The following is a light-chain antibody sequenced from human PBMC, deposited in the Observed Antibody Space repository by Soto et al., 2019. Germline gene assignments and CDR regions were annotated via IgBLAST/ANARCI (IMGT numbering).Light chain of an antibody. V-gene: IGLV2-14*03. Sequence: QSVLTQPASVSGSPGQSITISCTGTSSDIGGYNYVSWYQQLRGKVPKLIIYDVSNRPSGVSDRFSGSKSGNAASLTISGLQAEDEADYYCSSYTSTSTLYVFGTGTKLTVL. J-gene: IGLJ1*01. CDR1: SSDIGGYNY. CDR2: DVS. CDR3: SSYTSTSTLYV.